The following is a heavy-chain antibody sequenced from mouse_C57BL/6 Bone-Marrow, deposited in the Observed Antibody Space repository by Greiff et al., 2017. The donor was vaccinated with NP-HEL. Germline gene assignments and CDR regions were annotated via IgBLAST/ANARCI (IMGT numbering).Heavy chain of an antibody. CDR1: GYTFTTYP. D-gene: IGHD2-1*01. CDR3: ARGGNYWYYFDY. Sequence: VQLQQSGAELVKPGASVKMSCKASGYTFTTYPIEWVKQNHGKSLEGIGNFHPYNDATEYNEKFKNTATLTVEKSSSTVFLELSRLTSDDSSVYYCARGGNYWYYFDYWGQGTTLTVSS. CDR2: FHPYNDAT. J-gene: IGHJ2*01. V-gene: IGHV1-47*01.